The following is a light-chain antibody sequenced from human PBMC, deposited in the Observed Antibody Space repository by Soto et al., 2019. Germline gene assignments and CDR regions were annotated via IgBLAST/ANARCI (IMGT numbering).Light chain of an antibody. CDR3: QQCYNSTQT. Sequence: SLCASVLHGVTITWRERQTIMTYLNWYQQKPGKPPRIMIYAASSLQSGVPSRFSGSGSGTDFTLTISSLQPEDFATYSCQQCYNSTQTFGGGTKVDIK. V-gene: IGKV1-39*01. CDR2: AAS. J-gene: IGKJ4*02. CDR1: QTIMTY.